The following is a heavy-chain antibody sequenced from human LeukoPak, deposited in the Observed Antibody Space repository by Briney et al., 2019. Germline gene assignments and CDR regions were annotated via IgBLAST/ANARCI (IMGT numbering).Heavy chain of an antibody. CDR3: AKESRDGYNHHYYYGMDV. V-gene: IGHV3-30*18. D-gene: IGHD5-24*01. CDR1: GFTFSSYG. Sequence: HPGGSLRLSCAASGFTFSSYGMHWVRQAPGKGLEWVAVISYDGSNKYYADSVKGRFTISRDNSKNTLYLQMNSLRAEDTAVYYCAKESRDGYNHHYYYGMDVWGQGTTVTVSS. J-gene: IGHJ6*02. CDR2: ISYDGSNK.